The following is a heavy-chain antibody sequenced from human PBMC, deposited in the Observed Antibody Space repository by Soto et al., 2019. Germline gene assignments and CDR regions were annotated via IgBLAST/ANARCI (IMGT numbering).Heavy chain of an antibody. CDR2: IWYDGSNK. V-gene: IGHV3-33*01. CDR3: ARAIPRGMAGTGADAFDI. D-gene: IGHD6-19*01. Sequence: QVQLVESGGGVVQPGRSLRLSCAASGFTFSSYGMHWVRQAPGKGLEWVAVIWYDGSNKYYADSVKGRFTISRDNSKNTQYLQMNSLRAEDTAVYYCARAIPRGMAGTGADAFDIWGQGTMVTVSS. CDR1: GFTFSSYG. J-gene: IGHJ3*02.